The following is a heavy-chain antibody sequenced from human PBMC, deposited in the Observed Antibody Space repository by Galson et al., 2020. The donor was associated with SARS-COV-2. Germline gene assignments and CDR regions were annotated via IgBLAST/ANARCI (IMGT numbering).Heavy chain of an antibody. CDR1: GDSISSGDYY. D-gene: IGHD2-2*01. Sequence: ETSETLSLTCTVSGDSISSGDYYWSWIRQSPGMGLEWIGYIYYIGNTFYNPSLKSRLTMSIDTSKNQFSLKLSSVTAADTAVYYCARDCSITSCFNWFDPWGQGTLVTVSS. CDR3: ARDCSITSCFNWFDP. J-gene: IGHJ5*02. V-gene: IGHV4-30-4*01. CDR2: IYYIGNT.